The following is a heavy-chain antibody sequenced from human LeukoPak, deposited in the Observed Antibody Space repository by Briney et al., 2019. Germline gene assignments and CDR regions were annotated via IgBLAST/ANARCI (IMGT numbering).Heavy chain of an antibody. CDR1: GFTFSNFW. CDR3: ARVKASLHFDY. Sequence: PGGSLRLSCAASGFTFSNFWMSCVRQAPGKGLEWVANIKQDESEKDYVDSVKGRFTISRDNAKNSLYMQMNSLRAEDTAVYYCARVKASLHFDYWGQGTLVTVSS. V-gene: IGHV3-7*01. J-gene: IGHJ4*02. CDR2: IKQDESEK.